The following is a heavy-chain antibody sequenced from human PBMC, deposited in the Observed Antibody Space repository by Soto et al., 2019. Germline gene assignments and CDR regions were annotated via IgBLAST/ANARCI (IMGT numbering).Heavy chain of an antibody. D-gene: IGHD3-16*01. CDR3: AKGGYATYSYFDY. V-gene: IGHV3-23*01. CDR2: ISSSGGGT. CDR1: GFTFSRYA. Sequence: EVQLLESGGGLVQPGGSLRLSCAASGFTFSRYAMSWARQAPGKGLEWVSVISSSGGGTYYADSVKGRSVISRDNSKNTLYLQMKSLSAEDTAVYYCAKGGYATYSYFDYWGQGILVTVST. J-gene: IGHJ4*02.